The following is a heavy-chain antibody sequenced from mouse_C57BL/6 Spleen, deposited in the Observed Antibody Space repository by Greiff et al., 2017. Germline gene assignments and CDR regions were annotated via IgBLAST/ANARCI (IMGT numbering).Heavy chain of an antibody. CDR2: ISSGSSTI. Sequence: DVMLVESGGGLVKPGGSLKLSCAASGFTFSDYGMHWVRQAPEKGLERVAYISSGSSTIYYADTVKGRFTISRDNAKNPLFLQMTSLRSEDTAMYYCARAPDYYGSSYNFGYWGQGTTLTVSS. CDR3: ARAPDYYGSSYNFGY. CDR1: GFTFSDYG. J-gene: IGHJ2*01. V-gene: IGHV5-17*01. D-gene: IGHD1-1*01.